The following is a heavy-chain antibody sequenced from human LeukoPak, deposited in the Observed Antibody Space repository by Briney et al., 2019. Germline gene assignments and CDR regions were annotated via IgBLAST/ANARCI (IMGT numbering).Heavy chain of an antibody. Sequence: GASVKVSCKASGGTFSSYATSWVRQAPGQGLEWMGRIIPILGMANYAQKFQGRVTITADKSTSTAYMELSSLRSEDTAVYYCARDPNHYSSGWYGQPDADAFDIWGQGTMVTVSS. J-gene: IGHJ3*02. CDR3: ARDPNHYSSGWYGQPDADAFDI. CDR2: IIPILGMA. D-gene: IGHD6-19*01. CDR1: GGTFSSYA. V-gene: IGHV1-69*04.